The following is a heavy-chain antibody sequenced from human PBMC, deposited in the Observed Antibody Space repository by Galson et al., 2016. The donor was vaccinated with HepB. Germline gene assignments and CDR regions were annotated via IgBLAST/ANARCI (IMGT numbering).Heavy chain of an antibody. D-gene: IGHD3-22*01. CDR1: GYTFTSYY. J-gene: IGHJ6*03. V-gene: IGHV1-46*01. Sequence: SCKASGYTFTSYYMHWVRQAPGQGLEWMGIINPSGGSTSYAQKFQGRVTMTRDTSTSTVYMELSSLRSEDTAVYYCARDTYYYDSSGYFSDYYYYMDVWGKGTTVTVSS. CDR2: INPSGGST. CDR3: ARDTYYYDSSGYFSDYYYYMDV.